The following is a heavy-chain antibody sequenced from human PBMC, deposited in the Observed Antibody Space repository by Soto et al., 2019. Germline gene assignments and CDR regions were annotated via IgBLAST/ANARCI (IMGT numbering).Heavy chain of an antibody. CDR3: ARSGRSLLDY. Sequence: QVQLQESGPGLVKASQTLSLTCTVSGASISGSDHYWSWIRQPPGKGLEWIGHLSYTGTSYNPYYNPSLQSRPTMSLDTSKYQFSLNMTSVTAADTAVYFCARSGRSLLDYWGQGALVSVSS. J-gene: IGHJ4*02. D-gene: IGHD1-26*01. CDR2: LSYTGTSYNP. CDR1: GASISGSDHY. V-gene: IGHV4-30-4*01.